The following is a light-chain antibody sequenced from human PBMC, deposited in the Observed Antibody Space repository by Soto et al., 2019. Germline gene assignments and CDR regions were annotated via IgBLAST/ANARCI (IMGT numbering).Light chain of an antibody. CDR2: DVS. CDR3: CSYAGSYTFV. CDR1: SSDVGVYNY. J-gene: IGLJ1*01. V-gene: IGLV2-11*01. Sequence: QSVLAQPRSVSGSPGESVTISCTGTSSDVGVYNYVSWYQQYPGKAPKIMIYDVSKRPSGVPDRFSGSKSDNTASLTISGLQAEDDADYYCCSYAGSYTFVFGIGTKVTVL.